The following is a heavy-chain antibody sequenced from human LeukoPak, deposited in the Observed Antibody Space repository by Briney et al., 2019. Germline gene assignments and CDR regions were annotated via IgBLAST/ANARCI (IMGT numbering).Heavy chain of an antibody. J-gene: IGHJ4*02. CDR2: ISWNSGSI. D-gene: IGHD3-10*01. CDR1: GFTFDDYA. CDR3: AKAARHYYGSGSSY. V-gene: IGHV3-9*01. Sequence: GRSLRLSCAASGFTFDDYAMHWVRQAPGKGLEWVSGISWNSGSIGYADSVKGRFTISRDNAKNSLYLQMNSLRAEDTALYYCAKAARHYYGSGSSYWGQGTLDTVSS.